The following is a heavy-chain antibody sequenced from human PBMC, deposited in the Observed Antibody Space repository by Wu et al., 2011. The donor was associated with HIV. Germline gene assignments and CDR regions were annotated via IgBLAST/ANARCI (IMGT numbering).Heavy chain of an antibody. D-gene: IGHD7-27*01. Sequence: QIQLEQSGAEVRKPGASVKVSCEASGYTFTNYGMNWLRQAPGQGPEWIGWISVYNGDTIYAQKFQGRVTMTTDTSTSTIYMELRSLRSDDTAVYYCARDGVMTGDGSYYYYSGMDVWGQGTTVTVSS. CDR2: ISVYNGDT. V-gene: IGHV1-18*01. CDR3: ARDGVMTGDGSYYYYSGMDV. J-gene: IGHJ6*02. CDR1: GYTFTNYG.